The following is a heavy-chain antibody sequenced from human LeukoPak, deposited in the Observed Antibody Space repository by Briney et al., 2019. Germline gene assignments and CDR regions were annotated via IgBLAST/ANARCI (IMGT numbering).Heavy chain of an antibody. J-gene: IGHJ1*01. D-gene: IGHD6-13*01. CDR3: ARGHSTSWPEYFQH. CDR1: GYTFNRYG. CDR2: ISAYNGNT. V-gene: IGHV1-18*01. Sequence: SVKVSCKASGYTFNRYGISWVRQAPGQGLEWMGWISAYNGNTKNAQNLQGRVTMTTDTSTTTAYMELRSLKSDDAAVYYCARGHSTSWPEYFQHWGQGTLVTVSS.